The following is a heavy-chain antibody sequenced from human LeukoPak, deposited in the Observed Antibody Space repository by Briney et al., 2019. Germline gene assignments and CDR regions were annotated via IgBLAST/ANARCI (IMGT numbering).Heavy chain of an antibody. J-gene: IGHJ4*02. CDR2: INSDGSRT. D-gene: IGHD2-15*01. CDR3: ARGVVAGLVDY. Sequence: PAGSLRLSCAASGFTFSSYWRHWVRQAPGKGLVWVSRINSDGSRTSYADSVKGRFTISRDNAKNTLYLQMDSLRAEDTAVYYCARGVVAGLVDYWGQGTLVTVSS. CDR1: GFTFSSYW. V-gene: IGHV3-74*01.